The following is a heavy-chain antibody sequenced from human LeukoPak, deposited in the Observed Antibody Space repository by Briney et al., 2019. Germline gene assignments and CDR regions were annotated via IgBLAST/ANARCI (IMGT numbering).Heavy chain of an antibody. V-gene: IGHV1-69*13. Sequence: ASVKVSCKASGGTFSSYAISWVRQAPGQGLEWMGRIIPIFGIANYAQKFQGRVTITADESTSTAYMELSSLRSEDTAVYYCASQSPSDSSGWYGGAFDIWGQGTMVTVSS. J-gene: IGHJ3*02. CDR2: IIPIFGIA. CDR3: ASQSPSDSSGWYGGAFDI. CDR1: GGTFSSYA. D-gene: IGHD6-19*01.